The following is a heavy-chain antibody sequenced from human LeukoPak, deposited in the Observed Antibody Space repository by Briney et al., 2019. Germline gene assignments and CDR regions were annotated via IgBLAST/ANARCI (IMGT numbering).Heavy chain of an antibody. CDR2: IYYSGST. CDR1: GGSISSYY. Sequence: PSQTLSLTCTVSGGSISSYYWSWIRQPPGKGLEWIGYIYYSGSTNYNPSLKSRVTISVDTSKNQFSLKLSSVTAADTAVYYCARAYGSGKFFWFDPWGQGTLVTVSS. CDR3: ARAYGSGKFFWFDP. J-gene: IGHJ5*02. V-gene: IGHV4-59*01. D-gene: IGHD3-10*01.